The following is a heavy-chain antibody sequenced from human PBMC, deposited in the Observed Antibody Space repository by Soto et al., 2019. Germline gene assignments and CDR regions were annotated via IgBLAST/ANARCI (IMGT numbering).Heavy chain of an antibody. D-gene: IGHD2-15*01. CDR2: TYYRSKWYN. CDR3: ARDIPYCTGGSCYSRWFDP. V-gene: IGHV6-1*01. J-gene: IGHJ5*02. CDR1: GDSVSSNSAA. Sequence: SQTLSLTCAISGDSVSSNSAAWNWIRQSPSRGLEWLGRTYYRSKWYNDYAVSVKSRITTNPDTSKDQVSLQLNSVTPEDTAVYYCARDIPYCTGGSCYSRWFDPWGQGTLVTVSS.